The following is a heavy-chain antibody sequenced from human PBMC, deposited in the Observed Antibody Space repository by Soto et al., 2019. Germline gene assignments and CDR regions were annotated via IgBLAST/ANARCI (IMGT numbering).Heavy chain of an antibody. CDR3: AREVAVAGPENEYFQH. CDR2: ISYDGSNK. D-gene: IGHD6-19*01. V-gene: IGHV3-30-3*01. J-gene: IGHJ1*01. Sequence: QVQLVESGGGVVQPGRSLRLSCAASGFTFSSYAMHWVRQAPGKGLEWVAVISYDGSNKYYADSVKGRFTISRDNSKNTLYLQMNSLRAEDTAVYYCAREVAVAGPENEYFQHWGQGTLVTVSS. CDR1: GFTFSSYA.